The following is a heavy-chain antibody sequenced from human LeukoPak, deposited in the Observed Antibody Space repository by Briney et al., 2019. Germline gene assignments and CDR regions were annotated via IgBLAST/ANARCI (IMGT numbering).Heavy chain of an antibody. CDR2: IYYSGST. Sequence: SETLSLTCTVSGGSISSSSYYWGWIRQPPGKGLEWIGSIYYSGSTYQNPSLKSRVTISVDTSKNQISLKLSSVTAADTAVYYCARCSGYDYSTGDYWGQGTLVTVSS. CDR1: GGSISSSSYY. CDR3: ARCSGYDYSTGDY. V-gene: IGHV4-39*07. J-gene: IGHJ4*02. D-gene: IGHD5-12*01.